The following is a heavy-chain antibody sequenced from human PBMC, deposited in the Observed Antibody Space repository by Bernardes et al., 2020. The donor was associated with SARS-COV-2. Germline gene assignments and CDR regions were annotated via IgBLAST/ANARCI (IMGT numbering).Heavy chain of an antibody. CDR3: SQDFGDIPMFGY. Sequence: GGSLRLSCAASGLTFSSCGMAWVRQTPGKGLEWVSTINNNGRNTHYADSVKGRFTISRDNSRSTLYLQMSDLSPADTAVYYCSQDFGDIPMFGYWGRGTLVTVSS. V-gene: IGHV3-23*01. CDR1: GLTFSSCG. D-gene: IGHD2-2*01. J-gene: IGHJ4*02. CDR2: INNNGRNT.